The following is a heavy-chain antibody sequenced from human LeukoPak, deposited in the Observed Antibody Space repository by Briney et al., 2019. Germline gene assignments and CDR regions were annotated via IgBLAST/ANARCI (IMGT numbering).Heavy chain of an antibody. CDR2: ISGSGGST. J-gene: IGHJ5*02. V-gene: IGHV3-23*01. CDR3: AKGPMVRGTNWFDP. CDR1: GFTVSSNY. D-gene: IGHD3-10*01. Sequence: GGSLRLSCAASGFTVSSNYMSWVRQAPGKGLEWVSAISGSGGSTYYADSVKGRFTISRDNSKNTLYLQMNSLRAEDTAVYYCAKGPMVRGTNWFDPWGQGTLVTVSS.